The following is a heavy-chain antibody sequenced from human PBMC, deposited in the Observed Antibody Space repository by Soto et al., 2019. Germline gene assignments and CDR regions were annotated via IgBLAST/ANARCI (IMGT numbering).Heavy chain of an antibody. CDR3: AKLLHNSCSNVMDV. Sequence: EVQLLESGGDLVQPGGSLRLVCAASGFTFSNSGMRWVRQAPGQGLEWVSSIGPSGNTYYSDAVKGRFTISRDISKNTLFLQMDSLRAEDTATYYCAKLLHNSCSNVMDVWGQGTTVTVSS. J-gene: IGHJ6*02. CDR2: SIGPSGNT. V-gene: IGHV3-23*01. CDR1: GFTFSNSG. D-gene: IGHD1-1*01.